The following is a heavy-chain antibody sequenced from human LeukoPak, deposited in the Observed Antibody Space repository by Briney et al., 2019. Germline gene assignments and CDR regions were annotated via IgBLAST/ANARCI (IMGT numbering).Heavy chain of an antibody. Sequence: GGSLILSCAASGFTFSSYNLYWVRQAPGKGLEWVSSSVTSGSTYYADSVRGRFTISRDNAKSSLYLQMSSLSVEDTAVYYCATKMHGPFDHWGQGTLVTVSS. D-gene: IGHD5-24*01. V-gene: IGHV3-21*01. CDR1: GFTFSSYN. CDR2: SVTSGST. CDR3: ATKMHGPFDH. J-gene: IGHJ4*02.